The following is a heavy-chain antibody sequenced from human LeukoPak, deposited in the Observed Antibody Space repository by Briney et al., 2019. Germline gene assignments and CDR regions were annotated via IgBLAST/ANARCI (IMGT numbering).Heavy chain of an antibody. CDR1: GFTFSKYA. CDR3: AKDEGHSGSYGGHNWFDP. J-gene: IGHJ5*02. CDR2: ISDDGSNK. Sequence: PGGSLRLSCAVSGFTFSKYAVHWVRQAPGKGQEWVAVISDDGSNKYYADSVKGRFTISRDNSKNTLYLQMNSLRAEDTAVYYCAKDEGHSGSYGGHNWFDPWGQGTLVTVSS. V-gene: IGHV3-30*18. D-gene: IGHD1-26*01.